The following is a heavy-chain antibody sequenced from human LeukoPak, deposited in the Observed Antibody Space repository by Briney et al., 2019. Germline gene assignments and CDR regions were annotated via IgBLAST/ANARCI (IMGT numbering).Heavy chain of an antibody. Sequence: GGSLRLSCAASGFTFSSYSMNWVRQAPGKGLEWVSSISSSSSYIYYADSVKGRFTISRDNAKNSLYLQMNSLRAEDTAVYYCARDPTWQQLVPDYWGQGTLATVSS. CDR1: GFTFSSYS. J-gene: IGHJ4*02. CDR3: ARDPTWQQLVPDY. CDR2: ISSSSSYI. D-gene: IGHD6-13*01. V-gene: IGHV3-21*01.